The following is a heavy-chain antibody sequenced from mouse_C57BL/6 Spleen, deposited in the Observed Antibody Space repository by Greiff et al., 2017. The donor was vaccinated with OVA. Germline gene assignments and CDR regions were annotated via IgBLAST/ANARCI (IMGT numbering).Heavy chain of an antibody. CDR1: GYTFTSYW. V-gene: IGHV1-50*01. CDR3: ARPYYYGSSYWYFDV. CDR2: IDPSDSYT. D-gene: IGHD1-1*01. J-gene: IGHJ1*03. Sequence: VQLQQPGAELVKPGASVKLSCKASGYTFTSYWMQWVKQRPGQGLEWIGEIDPSDSYTNYNQKFKGKATLTVDTSSSTAYMQLSSLTSEDSAVYYCARPYYYGSSYWYFDVWGTGTTVTVSS.